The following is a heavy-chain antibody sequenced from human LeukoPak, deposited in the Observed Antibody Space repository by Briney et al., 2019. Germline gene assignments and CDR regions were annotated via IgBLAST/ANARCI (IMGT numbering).Heavy chain of an antibody. CDR3: ARGPSNDY. V-gene: IGHV4-34*01. CDR2: INHTGST. CDR1: GGSFSGYY. J-gene: IGHJ4*02. Sequence: PSETLSLTCAVYGGSFSGYYWSWIRQPPGKGLEWIGEINHTGSTNYNPSLKSRVTISVDTSKDQFSLKLSSVTAADTAVHYCARGPSNDYWGQGTLVTVSS.